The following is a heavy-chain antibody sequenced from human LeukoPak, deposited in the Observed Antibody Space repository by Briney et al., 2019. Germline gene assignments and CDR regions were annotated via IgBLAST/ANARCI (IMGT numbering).Heavy chain of an antibody. CDR1: GFTFSSYA. J-gene: IGHJ4*02. D-gene: IGHD6-19*01. V-gene: IGHV3-7*01. CDR3: ARDLSVISSGWYDGFDY. Sequence: GGSLRLSCAASGFTFSSYAMSWVRQAPGKGLEWVANIKQDGSEKYYVDSVKGRFTISRDNAKNSLYLQMNSLRAEDTAVYYCARDLSVISSGWYDGFDYWGQGTLVTVSS. CDR2: IKQDGSEK.